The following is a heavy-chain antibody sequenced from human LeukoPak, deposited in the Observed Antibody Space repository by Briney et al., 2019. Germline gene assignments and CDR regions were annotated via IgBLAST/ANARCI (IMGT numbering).Heavy chain of an antibody. CDR3: AHSALYDSSGYYTDASDI. D-gene: IGHD3-22*01. Sequence: ESGPTLVNPTQTLTLTCTFSGLSLSPGGGGVGWIRQRPGKALEWLALLCWDDDKRYSPSLKSRLTITKDTSKNQVVLTMTNMGPVDTATYYCAHSALYDSSGYYTDASDIWGQGTMVTVSS. CDR2: LCWDDDK. J-gene: IGHJ3*02. CDR1: GLSLSPGGGG. V-gene: IGHV2-5*02.